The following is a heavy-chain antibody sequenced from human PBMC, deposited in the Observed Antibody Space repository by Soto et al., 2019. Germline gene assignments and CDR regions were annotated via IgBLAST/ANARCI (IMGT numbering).Heavy chain of an antibody. CDR2: IYYSGST. D-gene: IGHD6-6*01. J-gene: IGHJ6*02. V-gene: IGHV4-39*01. CDR3: ARHSSSSYYYYGMDV. Sequence: QLQLQESGPGLVKPSETLSLTCTVSGGSISSSSYYWGWIRQPPGKGLEWIGSIYYSGSTYYNPSLKSRGTISVDTSKNQFSLKLSSVTAADTAVYYCARHSSSSYYYYGMDVWGQGTTVTVSS. CDR1: GGSISSSSYY.